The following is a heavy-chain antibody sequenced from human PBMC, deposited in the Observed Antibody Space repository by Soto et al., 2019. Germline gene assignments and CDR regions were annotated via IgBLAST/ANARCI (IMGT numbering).Heavy chain of an antibody. CDR3: AHLAWKEMWPRAPVVN. CDR2: IFWDDDK. CDR1: GFSLSTSGVG. J-gene: IGHJ4*02. Sequence: GPTLVNPTQTLTLTCTFSGFSLSTSGVGVGWIRQPPGKALEWLGIIFWDDDKRYRPSLKRRVSITKDTSKNQLVLTMTNMDPVDTATYYCAHLAWKEMWPRAPVVNWGQGTPVTVSS. D-gene: IGHD1-1*01. V-gene: IGHV2-5*02.